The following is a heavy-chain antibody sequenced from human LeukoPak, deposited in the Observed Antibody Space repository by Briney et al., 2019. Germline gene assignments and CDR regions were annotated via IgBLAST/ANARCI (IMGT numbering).Heavy chain of an antibody. V-gene: IGHV3-30-3*01. J-gene: IGHJ4*02. CDR2: ISYDGSNK. Sequence: GGSLRLSCAASGFTFSSYAMHWVRQAPGKGLEWVAVISYDGSNKYYADSVKGRFTISRDNSKNTLYLQMNGLRAEDTAMYYCARDVNYTFDYWGQGTLVTVSS. D-gene: IGHD5-24*01. CDR3: ARDVNYTFDY. CDR1: GFTFSSYA.